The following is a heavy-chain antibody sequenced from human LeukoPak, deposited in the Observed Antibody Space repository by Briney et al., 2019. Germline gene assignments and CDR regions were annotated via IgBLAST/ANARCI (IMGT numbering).Heavy chain of an antibody. CDR1: GGSFSGYY. CDR2: INHSGST. V-gene: IGHV4-34*01. J-gene: IGHJ4*02. Sequence: PSETLSLTCAVYGGSFSGYYWSWIRQLPGKGLEWIGGINHSGSTNYNPSLKSRVTISVDTSKNQFSLKLSSVTAADTAVYYCARGVRYSFDSWGQGTLVTVSS. D-gene: IGHD1-1*01. CDR3: ARGVRYSFDS.